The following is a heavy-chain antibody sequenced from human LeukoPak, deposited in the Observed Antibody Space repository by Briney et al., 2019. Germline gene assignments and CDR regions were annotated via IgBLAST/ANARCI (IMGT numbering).Heavy chain of an antibody. V-gene: IGHV3-33*01. CDR3: ARDDQGY. J-gene: IGHJ4*02. CDR1: GFTFSSYG. Sequence: GGSLRLSCAASGFTFSSYGMHWVRQAPGKGLEWVAVIWYDGSNKYYADSVEGRFTISRDNSKNTLYLQMNSLRAEDTAAYYCARDDQGYWGQGTLVTVSS. CDR2: IWYDGSNK.